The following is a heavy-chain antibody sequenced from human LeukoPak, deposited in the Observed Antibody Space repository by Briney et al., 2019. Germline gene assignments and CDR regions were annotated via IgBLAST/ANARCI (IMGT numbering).Heavy chain of an antibody. CDR3: AKDGAWLRFDD. CDR1: GFTFSDYS. V-gene: IGHV3-48*01. Sequence: LGGSLRLSCTASGFTFSDYSMNWVRQAPGKGLEWVSNISRGSRTIYYSDSVKGRFTISRDDSKNTLYLQMKNLRAEDTAVYYCAKDGAWLRFDDWGQGILVTVSS. D-gene: IGHD5-12*01. CDR2: ISRGSRTI. J-gene: IGHJ4*02.